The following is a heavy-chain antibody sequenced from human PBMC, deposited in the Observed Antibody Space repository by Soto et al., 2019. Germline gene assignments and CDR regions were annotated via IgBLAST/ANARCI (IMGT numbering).Heavy chain of an antibody. CDR1: GGTFSSYA. Sequence: SVKISCKASGGTFSSYAISWVRQAPGQGLEWMGGIIPIFGTANYAQKFQGRVTITADESTSTAYMELSSLRSEDTAVYYCARGANSSGWFDYWGQGTLVTVSS. J-gene: IGHJ4*02. CDR2: IIPIFGTA. CDR3: ARGANSSGWFDY. D-gene: IGHD6-19*01. V-gene: IGHV1-69*13.